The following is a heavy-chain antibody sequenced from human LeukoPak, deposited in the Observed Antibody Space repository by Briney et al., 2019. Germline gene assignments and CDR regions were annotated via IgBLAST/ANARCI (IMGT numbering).Heavy chain of an antibody. CDR3: AKDLTGTYNWFDP. Sequence: GGSLRLSCAASGFTVSSNYMSWVRQAPGKGLGWVSAISGSGGSTYYADSVKGRFTISRDNSKNTLYLQMNSLRAEDTAVYYCAKDLTGTYNWFDPWGQGTLVTVSS. J-gene: IGHJ5*02. CDR2: ISGSGGST. CDR1: GFTVSSNY. V-gene: IGHV3-23*01. D-gene: IGHD1-14*01.